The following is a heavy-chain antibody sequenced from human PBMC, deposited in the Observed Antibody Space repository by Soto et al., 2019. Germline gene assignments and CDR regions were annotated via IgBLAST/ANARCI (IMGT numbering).Heavy chain of an antibody. V-gene: IGHV3-30-3*01. CDR1: GFTFSSYA. J-gene: IGHJ4*02. CDR3: ARADSSSWYEAYFDY. Sequence: QVQLVESGGGVVQPGRSLRLSCAASGFTFSSYAMHWVRQAPGKGLEWVAVISYDGSNKYYADSVKGRFTISRDNSXXTLYLQMNSLRAEDTAVYYCARADSSSWYEAYFDYWGQGTLVTVSS. D-gene: IGHD6-13*01. CDR2: ISYDGSNK.